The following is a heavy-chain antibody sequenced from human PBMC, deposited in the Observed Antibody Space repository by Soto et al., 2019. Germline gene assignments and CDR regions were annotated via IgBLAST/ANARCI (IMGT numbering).Heavy chain of an antibody. D-gene: IGHD3-16*02. CDR1: GFTVSSCG. V-gene: IGHV3-30*18. J-gene: IGHJ4*02. Sequence: QVQLVESGGGVVQPGRSLRLSCAASGFTVSSCGMHWVRQAPGKGLEWVAVISYDGSKKYYADSVQGRFTISKDNSKNTRYLQMGSLRAEDTAVYYCAKTSGGDYVWGSYRYGDYWGKGTLVTVSS. CDR2: ISYDGSKK. CDR3: AKTSGGDYVWGSYRYGDY.